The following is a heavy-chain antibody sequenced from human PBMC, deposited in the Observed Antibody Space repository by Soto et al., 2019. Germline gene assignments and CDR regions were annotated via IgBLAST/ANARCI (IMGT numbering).Heavy chain of an antibody. V-gene: IGHV3-33*01. J-gene: IGHJ6*02. D-gene: IGHD5-18*01. CDR3: ARDTAMVSGYGMDV. CDR1: GFTFSSYG. CDR2: IWYDGSNK. Sequence: QVQLVESGGGVVQPGRSLRLSCAASGFTFSSYGIHWVRQAPGKGLEWVAVIWYDGSNKYYADSVKGRFTISRDNSKNTLYLQMNSLRAEDTAVYYCARDTAMVSGYGMDVWGQGTTVTVSS.